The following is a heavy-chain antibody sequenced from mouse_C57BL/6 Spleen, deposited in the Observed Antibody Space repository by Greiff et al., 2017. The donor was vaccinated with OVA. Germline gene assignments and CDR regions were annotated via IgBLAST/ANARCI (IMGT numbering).Heavy chain of an antibody. J-gene: IGHJ4*01. CDR1: GYAFTNYL. CDR2: INPGSGGT. Sequence: VKLQESGAELVRPGTSVKVSCKASGYAFTNYLIEWVKQRPGQGLEWIGVINPGSGGTNYNEKFKGKATLTADKSSSTAYMQLSSLTSEDSAVYFCAKSVYGSSPYAMDYWGQGTSVTVSS. D-gene: IGHD1-1*01. V-gene: IGHV1-54*01. CDR3: AKSVYGSSPYAMDY.